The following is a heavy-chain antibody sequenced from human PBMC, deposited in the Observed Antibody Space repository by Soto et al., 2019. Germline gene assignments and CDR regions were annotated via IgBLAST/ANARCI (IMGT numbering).Heavy chain of an antibody. CDR2: ISAYNGNT. CDR3: ARGGKCCTNDVCSFYGMHV. J-gene: IGHJ6*02. Sequence: QVQLVQSGAEVKKPGASVKVSCKASGYTFTSYGISWVRQAPGQGLEWMGWISAYNGNTNYAQKIQGRVTMTTDTTTSTAYMELRSLRSHDTAVYYCARGGKCCTNDVCSFYGMHVWGQGTTVTVSS. V-gene: IGHV1-18*01. CDR1: GYTFTSYG. D-gene: IGHD2-8*01.